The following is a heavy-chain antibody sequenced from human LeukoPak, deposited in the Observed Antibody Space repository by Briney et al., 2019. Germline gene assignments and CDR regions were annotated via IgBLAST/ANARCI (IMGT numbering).Heavy chain of an antibody. V-gene: IGHV4-39*07. CDR1: GGSISSSSYY. J-gene: IGHJ4*02. CDR3: VRDWGSLPILGYCSSTSCYGLDY. D-gene: IGHD2-2*01. CDR2: IYYSGST. Sequence: SETLSLTCTVSGGSISSSSYYWGWIRQPPGKGLEWIGSIYYSGSTYYNPSLKSRVTISVDTSKNQFSLKLSSVTAADTAVYYCVRDWGSLPILGYCSSTSCYGLDYWGQGTLVTVSS.